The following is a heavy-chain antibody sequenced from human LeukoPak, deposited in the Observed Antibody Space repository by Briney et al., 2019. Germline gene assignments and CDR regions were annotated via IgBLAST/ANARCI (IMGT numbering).Heavy chain of an antibody. V-gene: IGHV3-11*04. CDR3: ARDPWELLGYDAFDI. D-gene: IGHD1-26*01. CDR1: GFTFSDYY. CDR2: ISSSVSTI. Sequence: PGGSLRLSCAASGFTFSDYYMSWIRQAPGKGLEWVSYISSSVSTIYYADSVKGRFTISRDNAKNSPYLQMNSLRAEDTAVYYCARDPWELLGYDAFDIWGQGTMVTVSS. J-gene: IGHJ3*02.